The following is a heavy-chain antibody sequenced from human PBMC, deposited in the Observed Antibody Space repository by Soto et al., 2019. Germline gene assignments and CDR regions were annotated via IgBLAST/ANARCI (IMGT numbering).Heavy chain of an antibody. Sequence: GGSLRLSCAASGFTFSSYAMKWVRQAPGKGLEWVSLIGESGTPTYYANSVKGRFTISRDNSKNTLYLQMGSLRAEDMAVYYCARSDYYGSGSPDYYYYMDVWGKGTTVTVSS. CDR3: ARSDYYGSGSPDYYYYMDV. CDR2: IGESGTPT. CDR1: GFTFSSYA. D-gene: IGHD3-10*01. V-gene: IGHV3-23*01. J-gene: IGHJ6*03.